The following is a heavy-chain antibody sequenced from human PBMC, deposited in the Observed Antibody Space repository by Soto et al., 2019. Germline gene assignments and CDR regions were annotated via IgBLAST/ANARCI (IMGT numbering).Heavy chain of an antibody. Sequence: QVQLVESGGGVVQPGRSLRLSCAASGFTFSSYGMHWVRQAPGKGLEWVAVISYDGSNKYYADSVKGRFTISRDNSKNTLYLQMNRLRAEDTAVYYCAKDFQIYSYCYAFDYWGQGTLVTVSS. V-gene: IGHV3-30*18. CDR2: ISYDGSNK. J-gene: IGHJ4*02. CDR3: AKDFQIYSYCYAFDY. D-gene: IGHD5-18*01. CDR1: GFTFSSYG.